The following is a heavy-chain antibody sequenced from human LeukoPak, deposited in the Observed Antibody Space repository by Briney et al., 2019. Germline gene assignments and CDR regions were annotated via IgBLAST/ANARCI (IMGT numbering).Heavy chain of an antibody. V-gene: IGHV3-33*01. CDR2: IWYDGSNK. J-gene: IGHJ4*02. CDR1: GFTFSGYG. Sequence: GGSLRLSCAASGFTFSGYGMHWVRQAPGKGLEWVAVIWYDGSNKYYADSVKGRFTISRDNSKNTLYLQMDSLRAEDTAVYYCARDSGSTVTTFGYWGQGPLVTVSS. D-gene: IGHD4-17*01. CDR3: ARDSGSTVTTFGY.